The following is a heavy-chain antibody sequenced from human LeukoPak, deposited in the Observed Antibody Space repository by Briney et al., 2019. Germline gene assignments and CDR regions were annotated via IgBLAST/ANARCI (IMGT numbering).Heavy chain of an antibody. D-gene: IGHD6-25*01. Sequence: SETLSLTCSVSGDSISIYYWSWIRQPPGKGLQWIGYINYSGSTNYNPSLKSRVTVSVDTSKNQFSLELSSVTAADTAVYYCARGGIRLYTSGSLDYWGQGILVTVSS. V-gene: IGHV4-59*01. CDR1: GDSISIYY. CDR2: INYSGST. CDR3: ARGGIRLYTSGSLDY. J-gene: IGHJ4*02.